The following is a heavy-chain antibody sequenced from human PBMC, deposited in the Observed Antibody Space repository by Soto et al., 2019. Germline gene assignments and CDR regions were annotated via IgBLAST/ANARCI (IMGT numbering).Heavy chain of an antibody. D-gene: IGHD2-15*01. CDR3: ARGRGHCSGGSCYFDY. V-gene: IGHV3-30*04. J-gene: IGHJ4*02. Sequence: GGSLRLSCAASGFTFSSYAMHWVRQAPGKGLEWVAVISDDGSNKYYADSVKGRFTISRDNSKNTLYLQMNSLRAEDTALYYCARGRGHCSGGSCYFDYWGQGTLVTVSS. CDR1: GFTFSSYA. CDR2: ISDDGSNK.